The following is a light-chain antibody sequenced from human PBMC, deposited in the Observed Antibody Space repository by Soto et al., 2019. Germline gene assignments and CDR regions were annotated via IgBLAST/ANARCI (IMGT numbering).Light chain of an antibody. V-gene: IGKV3-20*01. Sequence: EIVLTQSPGTLYLSPGERATLSCRASQSVSSSYLAWYQQKPGQAPRLLIYGAFCRATGIPDRYSGRGSGTHCTLTISRLEPEDFAVYSCQQYGNSPRTFGQGTKVEI. J-gene: IGKJ1*01. CDR2: GAF. CDR1: QSVSSSY. CDR3: QQYGNSPRT.